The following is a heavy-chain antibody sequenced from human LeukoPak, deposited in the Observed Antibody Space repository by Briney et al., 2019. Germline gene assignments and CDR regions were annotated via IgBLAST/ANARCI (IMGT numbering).Heavy chain of an antibody. V-gene: IGHV3-9*03. CDR2: ISWNSGNI. Sequence: PGRSLRLSCAASGFTFDDYAMHWVRQAPGKGLEWVSGISWNSGNIGYADSVKGRFAISRDSAKNSLYLQMNSLRAEDMALYYCAKGYSYDLTYYFDNWGQRTLVTVSS. CDR1: GFTFDDYA. D-gene: IGHD5-18*01. J-gene: IGHJ4*02. CDR3: AKGYSYDLTYYFDN.